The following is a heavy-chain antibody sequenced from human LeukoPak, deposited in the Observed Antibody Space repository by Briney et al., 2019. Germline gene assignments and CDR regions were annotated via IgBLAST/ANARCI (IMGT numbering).Heavy chain of an antibody. J-gene: IGHJ5*02. CDR2: IYYSVST. CDR1: GVSISTYS. D-gene: IGHD6-19*01. CDR3: ARAHSSGWPHMFDP. Sequence: PGTLCLTWTVSGVSISTYSRSWVRQAPGKGLGWIGHIYYSVSTYYNPSLKSRVTISIHTSKNQFSLKVSSVPAADTAVYYCARAHSSGWPHMFDPWGQGTLVTVPS. V-gene: IGHV4-59*01.